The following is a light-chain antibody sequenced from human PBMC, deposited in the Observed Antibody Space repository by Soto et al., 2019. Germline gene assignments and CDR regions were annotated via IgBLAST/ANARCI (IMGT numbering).Light chain of an antibody. CDR2: KAS. Sequence: DIQLTQSPSFLSASVGDRVTISCRASQSISSWLAWYQQKPGKAPKLLIYKASRLQSGVPSRFSGSGSGTEFTLTSSSLQPDDVAIYYCQQYNPYSRTFGQGTKVDI. CDR1: QSISSW. V-gene: IGKV1-5*03. CDR3: QQYNPYSRT. J-gene: IGKJ1*01.